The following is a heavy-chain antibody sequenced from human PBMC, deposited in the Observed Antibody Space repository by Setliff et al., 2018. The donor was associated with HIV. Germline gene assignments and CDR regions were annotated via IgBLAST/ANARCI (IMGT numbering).Heavy chain of an antibody. CDR3: ARDGRGYSYDYYFDY. J-gene: IGHJ4*02. CDR1: GLTFSDYF. V-gene: IGHV3-11*01. Sequence: PGGSLRLSCEASGLTFSDYFMTWIRQAPGKGLEWISYIGSRGTPVKTADSLKGRFFVSRDNAKNSLYLQMNNLSVEDTAMYYCARDGRGYSYDYYFDYWGQGTLVTVSS. CDR2: IGSRGTPV. D-gene: IGHD5-18*01.